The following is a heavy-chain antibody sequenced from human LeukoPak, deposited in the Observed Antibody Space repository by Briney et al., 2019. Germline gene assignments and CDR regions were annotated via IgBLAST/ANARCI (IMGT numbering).Heavy chain of an antibody. Sequence: GGSLRLSCAASGFTFSSYGMHWVRQAPGKVLEWVAVISYDGSNKYYADSVKGRFTISRDNSKNTLYLQINSRRAEDTSVYYCAKASARYYYFVYWGQGTLVTVSS. V-gene: IGHV3-30*18. CDR3: AKASARYYYFVY. CDR1: GFTFSSYG. D-gene: IGHD1-1*01. J-gene: IGHJ4*02. CDR2: ISYDGSNK.